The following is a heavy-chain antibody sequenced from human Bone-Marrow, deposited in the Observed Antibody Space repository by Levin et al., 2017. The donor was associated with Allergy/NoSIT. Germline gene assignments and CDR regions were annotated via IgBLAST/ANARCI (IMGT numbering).Heavy chain of an antibody. V-gene: IGHV1-69*02. Sequence: KISCKASGGTFSSYTISWVRQAPGQGLEWMGRIIPILGIANYAQKFQGRVTITADKSTSTAYMELSSLRSEDTAVYYCARAHYYGSGSYPGYYYYMDVWGKGTTVTVSS. D-gene: IGHD3-10*01. J-gene: IGHJ6*03. CDR3: ARAHYYGSGSYPGYYYYMDV. CDR1: GGTFSSYT. CDR2: IIPILGIA.